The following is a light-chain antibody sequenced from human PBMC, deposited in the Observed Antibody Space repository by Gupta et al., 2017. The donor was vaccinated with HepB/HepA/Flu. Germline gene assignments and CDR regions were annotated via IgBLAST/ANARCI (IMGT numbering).Light chain of an antibody. J-gene: IGLJ3*02. V-gene: IGLV1-44*01. CDR2: NNK. CDR3: AAWADTLNGLWV. Sequence: QSMLTQPPSASGTPGQRVTMSCSGSSSNIGSNTVNWYQQLPRTAPSLLIYNNKYRPSGVPDRCSFSNSGTYASLAITGLQSEDEAEYDCAAWADTLNGLWVFGSGTRLTVL. CDR1: SSNIGSNT.